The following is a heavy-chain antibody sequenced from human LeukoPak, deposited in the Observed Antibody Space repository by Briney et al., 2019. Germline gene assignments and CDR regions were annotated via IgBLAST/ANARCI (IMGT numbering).Heavy chain of an antibody. CDR3: AKDTSIGRYCTNGVCSPFDY. CDR2: ISDSGATT. D-gene: IGHD2-8*01. V-gene: IGHV3-23*01. CDR1: GFTFSSYA. J-gene: IGHJ4*02. Sequence: QPGGSLRLSCAGSGFTFSSYAMSWVRQAPGKGLEWVSAISDSGATTSDEDYVKGRFTISRDNSRSTLYLQMNSLRAEDTALYYCAKDTSIGRYCTNGVCSPFDYWGQGTLVTVSS.